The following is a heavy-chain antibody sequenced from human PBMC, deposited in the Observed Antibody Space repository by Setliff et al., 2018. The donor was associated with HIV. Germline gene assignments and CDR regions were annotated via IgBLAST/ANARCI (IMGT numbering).Heavy chain of an antibody. CDR3: ARSRTSSGYYGVTGYGMDV. CDR2: IHYRGST. J-gene: IGHJ6*02. CDR1: GDSFTDNY. Sequence: TLSLTCIVSGDSFTDNYWTWIRQPPGKGLEWIGYIHYRGSTNYNPSLKSRVTISVATSKNQFSLKLNSVTTADTAVYYCARSRTSSGYYGVTGYGMDVWGQGTTVTVSS. D-gene: IGHD3-22*01. V-gene: IGHV4-59*01.